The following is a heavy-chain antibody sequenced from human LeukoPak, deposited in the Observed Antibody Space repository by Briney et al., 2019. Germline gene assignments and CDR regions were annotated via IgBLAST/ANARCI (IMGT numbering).Heavy chain of an antibody. D-gene: IGHD2-2*01. CDR1: GGSISSGSYY. Sequence: ASQTLSLTCTVSGGSISSGSYYWSWIRQPAGKGLEWIGRIYTSGSTNYNPSLKSRVTISVDTSKNQFSLKLSSVTAADTAVYYCARMIGVPAARTYYFDYWXXXTXXXVSX. J-gene: IGHJ4*01. V-gene: IGHV4-61*02. CDR3: ARMIGVPAARTYYFDY. CDR2: IYTSGST.